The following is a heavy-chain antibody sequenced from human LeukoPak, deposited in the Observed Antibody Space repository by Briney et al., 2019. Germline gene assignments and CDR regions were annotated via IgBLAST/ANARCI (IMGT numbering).Heavy chain of an antibody. CDR1: GFTFSSYG. V-gene: IGHV3-33*01. Sequence: PGGSLRLSCAASGFTFSSYGMHWVRQAPGKGLGWVAVIWYDGSNKYYADSVKGRFTISRDNSKNTLYLQMNSLRAEDTAVYYCARELIAAAGTPYFDYWGQGTLVTVSS. CDR2: IWYDGSNK. D-gene: IGHD6-13*01. J-gene: IGHJ4*02. CDR3: ARELIAAAGTPYFDY.